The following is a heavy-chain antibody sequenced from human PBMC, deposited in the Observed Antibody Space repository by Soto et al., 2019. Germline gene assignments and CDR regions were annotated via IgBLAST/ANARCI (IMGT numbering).Heavy chain of an antibody. CDR3: AKVWNTYYFDY. V-gene: IGHV3-23*01. CDR2: ISGSGENT. J-gene: IGHJ4*02. CDR1: GFTFSNYP. D-gene: IGHD1-1*01. Sequence: GGSLRLSCAASGFTFSNYPMRWVRQAPGKGLEWVAAISGSGENTHYSDSVKGRFTISRDNSRNTLYLQMNSLGAEDTAIYYCAKVWNTYYFDYWGRGTLVTVSS.